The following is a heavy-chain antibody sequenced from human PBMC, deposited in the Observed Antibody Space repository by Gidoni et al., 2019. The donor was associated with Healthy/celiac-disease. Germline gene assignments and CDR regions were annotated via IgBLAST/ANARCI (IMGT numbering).Heavy chain of an antibody. CDR2: IYSGGST. Sequence: LVESGGGLVQPGGSLRLSCAASGFTVSSNYMSWVRQAPGKGLEWVSVIYSGGSTYYADSVKGRFTISRDNSKNTLYLQMNSLRAEDTAVYYCARDWVVRGVPNWFDPWGQGTLVTVSS. CDR1: GFTVSSNY. CDR3: ARDWVVRGVPNWFDP. J-gene: IGHJ5*02. D-gene: IGHD3-10*01. V-gene: IGHV3-66*01.